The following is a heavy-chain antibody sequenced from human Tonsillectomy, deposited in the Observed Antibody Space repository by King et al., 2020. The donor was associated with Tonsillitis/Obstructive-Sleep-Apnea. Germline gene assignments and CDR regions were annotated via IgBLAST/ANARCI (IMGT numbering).Heavy chain of an antibody. CDR3: ARDIVVDALLTDDAFDI. J-gene: IGHJ3*02. D-gene: IGHD1-26*01. Sequence: VQLVESGAEVKKPGSSVKVSCKASGGTFSSYAISWVRQAPGQGLEWMGGIIPIFGTANYAQKFQGRVTITADESTSTAYMELSSLRSEDTAVYYCARDIVVDALLTDDAFDIWGQGTMVTVSS. V-gene: IGHV1-69*01. CDR1: GGTFSSYA. CDR2: IIPIFGTA.